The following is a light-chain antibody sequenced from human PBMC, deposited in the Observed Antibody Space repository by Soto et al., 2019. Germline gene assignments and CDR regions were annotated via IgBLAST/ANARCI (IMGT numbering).Light chain of an antibody. CDR1: QSVRSF. J-gene: IGKJ5*01. Sequence: EIVLTQSPATLSLSPGERATLSCRASQSVRSFLAWYQQKPGQPPRLLIYDAATRATGIPDRFSGSVSGTEFTLTISSLQSEDFAVYYCQQYNEWPPFTFGQGTRLEI. V-gene: IGKV3-15*01. CDR3: QQYNEWPPFT. CDR2: DAA.